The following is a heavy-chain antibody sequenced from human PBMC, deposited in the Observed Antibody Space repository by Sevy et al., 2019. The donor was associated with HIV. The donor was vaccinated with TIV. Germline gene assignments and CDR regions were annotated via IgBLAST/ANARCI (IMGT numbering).Heavy chain of an antibody. J-gene: IGHJ6*02. Sequence: GGSLKPSCAASGSTFSTYGRHWARQPPGKGLKGVAFKRFDETIQYNTDSGKGRLTISEDNSKNTLYLQMNSLRAKDTAVYFCAKVLHIVVVPAAIDYYYGMDVWGQGTTVTVSS. CDR3: AKVLHIVVVPAAIDYYYGMDV. CDR1: GSTFSTYG. D-gene: IGHD2-2*01. CDR2: KRFDETIQ. V-gene: IGHV3-30*02.